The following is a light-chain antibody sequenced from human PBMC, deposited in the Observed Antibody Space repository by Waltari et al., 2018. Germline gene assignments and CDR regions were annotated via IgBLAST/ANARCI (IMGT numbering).Light chain of an antibody. CDR2: DTS. Sequence: QAVVTQEPSLTVSPGGTVTLTCGSSTGAVTSGHSPYWFQQKPGQAPRTLIYDTSNKHSWTPARFSGSLLGGKAALTLSGAQPEDEAEYYCLLSYSGANYVFGTGTKVTVL. J-gene: IGLJ1*01. CDR1: TGAVTSGHS. V-gene: IGLV7-46*01. CDR3: LLSYSGANYV.